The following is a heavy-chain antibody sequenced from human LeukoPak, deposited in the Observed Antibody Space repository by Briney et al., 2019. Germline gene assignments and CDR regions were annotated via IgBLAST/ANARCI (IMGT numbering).Heavy chain of an antibody. Sequence: SQTLSLTCAISGDSVSSNSAAWNWIRQSPSRGLEWLGRTYYRSKWYNDYAVSVKSRITINPDTSKNQFSLQLNSVTPEDTAVYYCARDYTPGIAAAGTLPIHNWFDPWGQGTLVTVSS. D-gene: IGHD6-13*01. V-gene: IGHV6-1*01. J-gene: IGHJ5*02. CDR3: ARDYTPGIAAAGTLPIHNWFDP. CDR2: TYYRSKWYN. CDR1: GDSVSSNSAA.